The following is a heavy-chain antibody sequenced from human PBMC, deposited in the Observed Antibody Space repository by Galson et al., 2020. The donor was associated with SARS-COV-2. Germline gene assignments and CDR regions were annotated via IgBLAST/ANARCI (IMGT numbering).Heavy chain of an antibody. Sequence: GESLKISCAASGFTFSSYGMHWVRQAPGKGLEWVAVISYDGSNKYYADSVKGRFTISRDNSKNTLYLQMNSLRAEDTAVYYCAKDTSIVVVPAAILDVWGQGTTVTVSS. J-gene: IGHJ6*02. V-gene: IGHV3-30*18. CDR1: GFTFSSYG. CDR2: ISYDGSNK. CDR3: AKDTSIVVVPAAILDV. D-gene: IGHD2-2*01.